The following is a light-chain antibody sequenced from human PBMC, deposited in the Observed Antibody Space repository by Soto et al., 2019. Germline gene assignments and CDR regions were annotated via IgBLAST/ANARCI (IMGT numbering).Light chain of an antibody. Sequence: EIVMTQSPATLSLSPGERATLSCRASQSVGKYLVWYQQKPGQAPRLLIYDASNRATGIPARFSGSGSGTEFTLTISSLQSEDFAVYYCQQYSNWPPWTFGQGTKVDIK. CDR3: QQYSNWPPWT. CDR1: QSVGKY. V-gene: IGKV3-15*01. J-gene: IGKJ1*01. CDR2: DAS.